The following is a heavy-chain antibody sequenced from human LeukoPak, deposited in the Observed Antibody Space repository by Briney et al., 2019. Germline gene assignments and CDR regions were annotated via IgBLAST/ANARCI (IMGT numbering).Heavy chain of an antibody. CDR3: ARGYSYGYGYFDY. CDR1: GFTFYTIG. J-gene: IGHJ4*02. V-gene: IGHV3-30*03. D-gene: IGHD5-18*01. CDR2: ISFDGSIK. Sequence: GKSLRLSCAASGFTFYTIGMHWVRQAPGKGLEWVAVISFDGSIKYYADSVKGRFTISRDNSKNTLYLQMNSLRAEDTAVYYCARGYSYGYGYFDYWGQGTLVTVSS.